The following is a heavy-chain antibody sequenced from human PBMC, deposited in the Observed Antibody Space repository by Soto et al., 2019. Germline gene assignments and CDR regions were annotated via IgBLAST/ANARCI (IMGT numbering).Heavy chain of an antibody. CDR1: GYTFTSDV. Sequence: ASVKVSCKAFGYTFTSDVVNWRRQATGQGLEWMGWMNPNSGNTGYAQKFQGRVTMTRNTSISTAYMELSSLRSEDTAVYYCARAKREMATSGYFDYWGQGTLVTVSS. J-gene: IGHJ4*02. CDR3: ARAKREMATSGYFDY. CDR2: MNPNSGNT. V-gene: IGHV1-8*01. D-gene: IGHD5-12*01.